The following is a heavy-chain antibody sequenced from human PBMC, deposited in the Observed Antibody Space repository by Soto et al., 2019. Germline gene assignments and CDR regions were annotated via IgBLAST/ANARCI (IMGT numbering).Heavy chain of an antibody. D-gene: IGHD3-10*01. J-gene: IGHJ1*01. CDR3: AKDSLELLWFGELLPFQH. CDR2: ISGSGGST. V-gene: IGHV3-23*01. CDR1: GFTFSSYA. Sequence: GGSLRLSCAAYGFTFSSYAMSWVRQAPGKGMEWVSAISGSGGSTYYADSVKGRFTISRDNSKNTLYLQMNSLRAEDTAVYYCAKDSLELLWFGELLPFQHWSQGPLVTVSS.